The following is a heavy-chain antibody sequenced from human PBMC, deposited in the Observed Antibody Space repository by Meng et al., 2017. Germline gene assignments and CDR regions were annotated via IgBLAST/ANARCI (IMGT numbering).Heavy chain of an antibody. V-gene: IGHV7-4-1*02. Sequence: GKLLQTGSEMRMTGGFAKVPSKYFGSTFTSQGMSWVRLGHGEGIGWMYWINTNTGSPTYAEGFTGRFVFLLDTSVSTAYLEISSLEARDTAVYYCSREIRWGSSDYWGQGTLVTVSS. CDR2: INTNTGSP. J-gene: IGHJ4*02. CDR1: GSTFTSQG. CDR3: SREIRWGSSDY. D-gene: IGHD3-16*01.